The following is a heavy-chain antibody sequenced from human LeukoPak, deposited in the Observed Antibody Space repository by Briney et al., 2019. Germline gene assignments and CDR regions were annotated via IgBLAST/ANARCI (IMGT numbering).Heavy chain of an antibody. Sequence: ESGPTLVKPSETLSLTCTVSGGSMSSYYWMWIRQPPGKGLEWIGSISYNGKTNHNPSLKSRVTISVDTSKNQFSLKLSSVTAADTAVYYCTRVGPSLHWNPDYWGQGTLVTVSS. J-gene: IGHJ4*02. V-gene: IGHV4-59*01. D-gene: IGHD1-1*01. CDR3: TRVGPSLHWNPDY. CDR2: ISYNGKT. CDR1: GGSMSSYY.